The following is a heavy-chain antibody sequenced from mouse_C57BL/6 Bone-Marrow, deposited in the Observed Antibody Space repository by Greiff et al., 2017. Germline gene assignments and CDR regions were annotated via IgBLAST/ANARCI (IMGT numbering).Heavy chain of an antibody. D-gene: IGHD1-1*01. Sequence: EVKLVESGGDLVKPGGSLKLSCAASGFTFSSYGMSWVRQTPDKRLEWVATISSGGSYTYYPDSVKGRFTISRDNAKNTLYLQMSSLKSEDTAMYYCARGGGSSYDARDYWGQGTSVTVSS. CDR3: ARGGGSSYDARDY. J-gene: IGHJ4*01. CDR2: ISSGGSYT. V-gene: IGHV5-6*01. CDR1: GFTFSSYG.